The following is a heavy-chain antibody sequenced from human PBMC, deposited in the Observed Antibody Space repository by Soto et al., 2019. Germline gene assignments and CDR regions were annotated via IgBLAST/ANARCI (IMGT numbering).Heavy chain of an antibody. CDR3: ARLGDWYCSSTSCPYFDY. D-gene: IGHD2-2*01. CDR2: ISSSSSYI. J-gene: IGHJ4*02. V-gene: IGHV3-21*01. Sequence: EVQLVESGGGLVKPGGSLRLSCAASGFTFSSYSMNWVRQAPGKGLEWVSSISSSSSYIYYAVSVKGRFTISRDNDKKSLYLQMNSLRAEDTAVYYCARLGDWYCSSTSCPYFDYWGQGTLVTVSS. CDR1: GFTFSSYS.